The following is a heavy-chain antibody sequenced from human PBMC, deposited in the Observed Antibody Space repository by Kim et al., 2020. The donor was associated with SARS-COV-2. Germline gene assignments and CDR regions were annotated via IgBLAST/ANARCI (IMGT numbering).Heavy chain of an antibody. J-gene: IGHJ6*02. V-gene: IGHV3-66*01. CDR3: ARAPLRRVYYYYGMDV. Sequence: GGSLRLSCAASGFTVSSNYMSWVRQAPGKGLEWVSVIYSGGSTYYADSVKGRFTISRDNSKNTLYLQMNSLRAEDTAVYYCARAPLRRVYYYYGMDVWGQGTTVTVSS. D-gene: IGHD3-3*01. CDR2: IYSGGST. CDR1: GFTVSSNY.